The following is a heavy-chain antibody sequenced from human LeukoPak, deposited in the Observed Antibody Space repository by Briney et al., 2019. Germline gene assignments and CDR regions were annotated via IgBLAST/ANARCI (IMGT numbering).Heavy chain of an antibody. Sequence: GGSPRLSCAASGFTFSGYAMSWVRQAPGKGLECVSAISGSGGSTYYADSVKGRFTISRDNSMNTLYLQMNSLRAEDTAVYYCAKGYCSNGVCYPDYWGQGTLVTVSS. CDR3: AKGYCSNGVCYPDY. CDR1: GFTFSGYA. CDR2: ISGSGGST. J-gene: IGHJ4*02. V-gene: IGHV3-23*01. D-gene: IGHD2-8*01.